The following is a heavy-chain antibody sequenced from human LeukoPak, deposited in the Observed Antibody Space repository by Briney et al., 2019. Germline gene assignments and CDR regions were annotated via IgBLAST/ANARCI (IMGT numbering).Heavy chain of an antibody. CDR2: VHYTGST. Sequence: PSETLSLTCTVSGASFSNDYWSWVRQAPGKGLEWIGYVHYTGSTNYNPSLKSRVTLSVDTSKNQFSLKLASVTAADTAVYYCARWGETSALRVHAFDIWGQGTMVTVSS. CDR1: GASFSNDY. CDR3: ARWGETSALRVHAFDI. J-gene: IGHJ3*02. V-gene: IGHV4-59*01. D-gene: IGHD3-10*01.